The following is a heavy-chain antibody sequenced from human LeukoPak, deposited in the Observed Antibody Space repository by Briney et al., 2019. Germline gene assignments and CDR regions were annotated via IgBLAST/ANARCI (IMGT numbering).Heavy chain of an antibody. D-gene: IGHD5-12*01. V-gene: IGHV3-74*01. J-gene: IGHJ4*02. Sequence: SGGSLRLSCPASGFRFSSYWMHWVRQAPGKGLVWVSRINSAGISTNYADSGKGRSTISRDNTKNTLYLQMTSLQAEDTAIYYCGRYISTAVDYWGLGTLVTVS. CDR3: GRYISTAVDY. CDR2: INSAGIST. CDR1: GFRFSSYW.